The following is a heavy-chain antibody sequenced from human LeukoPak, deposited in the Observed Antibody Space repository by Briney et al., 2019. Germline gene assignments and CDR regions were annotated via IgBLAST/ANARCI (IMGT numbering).Heavy chain of an antibody. J-gene: IGHJ4*02. CDR3: ARVGYSGYDNRGSFDY. CDR2: INHSGST. CDR1: GGSFSGYY. D-gene: IGHD5-12*01. Sequence: SETLSLTCAVYGGSFSGYYWSWIRQPPGKGLEWIGEINHSGSTNYNPSLKSRVTISVDTSKNQFSLKLSSVTAADTAVYYCARVGYSGYDNRGSFDYWGQGTLVTVSS. V-gene: IGHV4-34*01.